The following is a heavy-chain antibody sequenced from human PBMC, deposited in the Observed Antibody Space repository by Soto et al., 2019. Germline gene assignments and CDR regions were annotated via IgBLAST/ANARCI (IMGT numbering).Heavy chain of an antibody. CDR1: GGSFSGYY. Sequence: KASETLSLTCAVYGGSFSGYYWSWIRQPPGKGLEWIGEINHSGSTNYNPSLKSRVTISVDTSKNQFSLKLSSVTAADTAVYYCARVGGYSYGTLDYWGQGTLVTVSS. J-gene: IGHJ4*02. CDR3: ARVGGYSYGTLDY. V-gene: IGHV4-34*01. D-gene: IGHD5-18*01. CDR2: INHSGST.